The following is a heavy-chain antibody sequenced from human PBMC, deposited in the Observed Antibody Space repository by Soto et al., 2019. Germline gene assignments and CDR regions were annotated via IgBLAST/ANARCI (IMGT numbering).Heavy chain of an antibody. J-gene: IGHJ4*02. CDR2: ISSSSSYT. Sequence: VGSLRLSCAASVFTFSDYYMSCIRHSPGKWLEWVSYISSSSSYTNYADSVKGRFTISRDNAKNSLYLQMNSLRAEDTAVYYCARAPLQYYYASSGYYPGLFEDWGQATPVIVSS. CDR1: VFTFSDYY. CDR3: ARAPLQYYYASSGYYPGLFED. V-gene: IGHV3-11*06. D-gene: IGHD3-22*01.